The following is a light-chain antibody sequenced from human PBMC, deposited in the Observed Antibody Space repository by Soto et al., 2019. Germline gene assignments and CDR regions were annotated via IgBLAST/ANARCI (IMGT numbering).Light chain of an antibody. J-gene: IGKJ5*01. V-gene: IGKV1D-16*01. Sequence: DVQMTQSPSTLSASVVDSVTITCRASQLISSWLAWYQQKPGKAPKSLINAASSLQSGVPSRFSGSGSGTDFTLTISNLQPEDFATYYCQQPNAYPLTFAQGTRLEI. CDR3: QQPNAYPLT. CDR1: QLISSW. CDR2: AAS.